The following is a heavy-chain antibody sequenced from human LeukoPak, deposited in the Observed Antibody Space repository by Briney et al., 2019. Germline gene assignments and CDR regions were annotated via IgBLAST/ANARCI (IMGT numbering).Heavy chain of an antibody. D-gene: IGHD1-26*01. CDR2: ISGSGGST. CDR1: GFTFSSYG. Sequence: GGTLRLSCAASGFTFSSYGMSWVRQAPGKGLEWVSAISGSGGSTYYADSVKGRFTISRDNSKNTLYLQMNSLRAEDTAVYYCASGGVGATTDFDYWGQGTLVTVSS. V-gene: IGHV3-23*01. J-gene: IGHJ4*02. CDR3: ASGGVGATTDFDY.